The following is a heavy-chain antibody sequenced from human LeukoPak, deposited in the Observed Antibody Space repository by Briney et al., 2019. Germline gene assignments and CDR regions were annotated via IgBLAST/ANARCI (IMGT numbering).Heavy chain of an antibody. Sequence: PGRSLRLSCAASGFTFSSYGMHWVRQAPGKGLEWVAVISFDGSNEYYAVSVKGRFTISRDNSKNTLYLQMNSLRVEDTAVYYCAKDRSVAVSGTAECADYWGRGTLVTVSS. CDR3: AKDRSVAVSGTAECADY. V-gene: IGHV3-30*18. CDR1: GFTFSSYG. CDR2: ISFDGSNE. J-gene: IGHJ4*02. D-gene: IGHD6-19*01.